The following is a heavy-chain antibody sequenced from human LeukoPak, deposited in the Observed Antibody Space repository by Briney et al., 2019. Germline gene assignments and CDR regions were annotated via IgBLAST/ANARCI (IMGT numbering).Heavy chain of an antibody. CDR3: ARELAAAGSDAFDI. CDR2: IYYSGST. CDR1: GGSTSSYY. D-gene: IGHD6-13*01. J-gene: IGHJ3*02. V-gene: IGHV4-59*01. Sequence: PSETLSLTCTVSGGSTSSYYWSWIRQPPGKGLEWIGYIYYSGSTNYNPSLKSRVTISVDTSKNQFSLKLSSVTAADTAVYYCARELAAAGSDAFDIWGQGTMVTVSS.